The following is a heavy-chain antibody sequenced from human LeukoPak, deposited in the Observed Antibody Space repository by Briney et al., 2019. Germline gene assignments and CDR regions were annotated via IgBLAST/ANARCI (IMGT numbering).Heavy chain of an antibody. CDR3: AREGSSSKGFDY. CDR2: IYYSGST. Sequence: SQTLSLTCTVSGGSISSGDYYWSWIRQPPGKGLGWIGYIYYSGSTYYNPSLKSRVTISVDTSKNQFSLKLSSVTAADTAVYYCAREGSSSKGFDYWGQGTLVTVSS. J-gene: IGHJ4*02. D-gene: IGHD6-6*01. V-gene: IGHV4-30-4*08. CDR1: GGSISSGDYY.